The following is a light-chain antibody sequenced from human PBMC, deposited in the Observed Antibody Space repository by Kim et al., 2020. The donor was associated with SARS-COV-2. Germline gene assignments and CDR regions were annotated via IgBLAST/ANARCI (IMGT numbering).Light chain of an antibody. CDR1: QSISSW. CDR2: KAS. V-gene: IGKV1-5*03. Sequence: AAVGDRVPIPCRASQSISSWLAWYQQKPGKAPKLLIYKASSLESGVPSRFSGSGSGTEFTLTISSLQPDDFATYYCQQYNSYSQSFGQGTKLEI. J-gene: IGKJ2*03. CDR3: QQYNSYSQS.